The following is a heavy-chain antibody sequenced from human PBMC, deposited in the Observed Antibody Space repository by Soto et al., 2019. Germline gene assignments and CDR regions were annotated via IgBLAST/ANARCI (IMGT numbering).Heavy chain of an antibody. CDR3: ARPNYYDSSGSYAFDI. CDR1: GYTFTSYY. J-gene: IGHJ3*02. V-gene: IGHV1-46*01. D-gene: IGHD3-22*01. CDR2: INPSGGST. Sequence: ASVKVSCKAAGYTFTSYYMHWVRQAPGQGLEWMGIINPSGGSTSYAQKFQGRVTMTRDTSTSTVYMELSSLRSEDTAVYYCARPNYYDSSGSYAFDIWGQGTMVTVSS.